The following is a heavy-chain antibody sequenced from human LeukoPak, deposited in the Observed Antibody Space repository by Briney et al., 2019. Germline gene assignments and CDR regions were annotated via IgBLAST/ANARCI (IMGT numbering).Heavy chain of an antibody. J-gene: IGHJ4*02. CDR3: ARSTDGYSSSWYVDY. V-gene: IGHV4-59*01. Sequence: SETLSLTCTVSGGSISSYYWSWIRQPPGKGLEWIGYIYYSGSTNYNPSLKSRATISVDTSKNQFSLKLSSVTAADTAVYYCARSTDGYSSSWYVDYWGQGTLVTVSS. CDR2: IYYSGST. CDR1: GGSISSYY. D-gene: IGHD6-13*01.